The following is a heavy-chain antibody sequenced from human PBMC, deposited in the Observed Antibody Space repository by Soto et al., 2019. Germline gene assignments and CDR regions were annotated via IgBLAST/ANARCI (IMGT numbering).Heavy chain of an antibody. CDR2: IRGSGGST. CDR1: GFTFSSYA. D-gene: IGHD3-3*01. V-gene: IGHV3-23*01. CDR3: AKDQLTYYDFWSGYLWYFDL. Sequence: EVQLLESGGGLVQPGGSLRLSCAAYGFTFSSYAMSWVRQAPGKGLEWVSAIRGSGGSTYYADSVKGRFTISRDNSKNTLYLQMSSLRAEDTAVYYCAKDQLTYYDFWSGYLWYFDLWGRGTLLTVSS. J-gene: IGHJ2*01.